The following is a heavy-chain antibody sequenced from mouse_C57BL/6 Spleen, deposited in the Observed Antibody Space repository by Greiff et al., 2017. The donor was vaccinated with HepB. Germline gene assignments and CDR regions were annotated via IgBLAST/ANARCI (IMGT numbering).Heavy chain of an antibody. CDR1: GFTFSSYG. J-gene: IGHJ4*01. CDR3: ARRGGPARGGAMDY. CDR2: ICSGGGYT. V-gene: IGHV5-6*01. D-gene: IGHD3-3*01. Sequence: VQLKESGGDLVKPGGSLKLSCAVSGFTFSSYGMSWVRQTPNKRLAWVATICSGGGYTYYPDSVKGRFTISRDKTKNTLYMQMSSLKTGDTAMYYCARRGGPARGGAMDYWGQGTSVTVSS.